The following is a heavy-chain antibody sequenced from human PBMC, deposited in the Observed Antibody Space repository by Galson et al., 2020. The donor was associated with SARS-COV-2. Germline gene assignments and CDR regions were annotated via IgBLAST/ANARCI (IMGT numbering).Heavy chain of an antibody. CDR2: IYSSGNT. Sequence: SETLSPTCTASGDSVRGWSWTWIRQPPGKGLEWTGWIYSSGNTHSNPSLKSRATKSIDTPKNQLSLELNSVTTADTAVYFCAKYNWNGAFFDYWGQGILISVSS. CDR3: AKYNWNGAFFDY. J-gene: IGHJ4*02. D-gene: IGHD1-1*01. V-gene: IGHV4-59*02. CDR1: GDSVRGWS.